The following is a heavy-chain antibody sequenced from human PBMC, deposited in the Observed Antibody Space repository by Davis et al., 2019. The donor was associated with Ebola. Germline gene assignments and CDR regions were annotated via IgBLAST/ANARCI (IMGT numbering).Heavy chain of an antibody. CDR1: GYTFTTYW. V-gene: IGHV5-51*01. D-gene: IGHD3-3*01. CDR2: IYPGDSDT. CDR3: ARQEIYDFWSGALDY. J-gene: IGHJ4*02. Sequence: GESLKISCKASGYTFTTYWIGWVRQMPGKGLEWMGIIYPGDSDTRYSPSFQGQVTISADKSISTAYLQWSSLKASDTAMYYCARQEIYDFWSGALDYWGQGTLVTVSS.